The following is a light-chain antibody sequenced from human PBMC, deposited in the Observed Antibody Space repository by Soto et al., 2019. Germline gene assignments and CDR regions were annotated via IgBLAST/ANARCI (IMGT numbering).Light chain of an antibody. Sequence: EIVLTQSPGTLSLSPGERATLSCRASQSVSSSLAWYQQKPGQAPRLLIHGASSRATGIPDRFSGSGSGTDFTLTISRLEPEDFAVYYCQQRGTWPTFGQGTRVEI. CDR1: QSVSSS. CDR2: GAS. J-gene: IGKJ1*01. CDR3: QQRGTWPT. V-gene: IGKV3D-20*02.